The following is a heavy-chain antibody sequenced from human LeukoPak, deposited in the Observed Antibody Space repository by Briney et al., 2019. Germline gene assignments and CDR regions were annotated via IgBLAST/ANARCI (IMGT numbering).Heavy chain of an antibody. CDR3: ARDYTMVRGVIDY. Sequence: GGSLRLSCVASEFTFSSYGMNWVRQAPGKGLVWVSRINSDGSSTSYADSVKGRFTISRDNAKNTLYLQMNSLRAEDTAVYYCARDYTMVRGVIDYWGQGILVTVSS. J-gene: IGHJ4*02. CDR2: INSDGSST. CDR1: EFTFSSYG. V-gene: IGHV3-74*01. D-gene: IGHD3-10*01.